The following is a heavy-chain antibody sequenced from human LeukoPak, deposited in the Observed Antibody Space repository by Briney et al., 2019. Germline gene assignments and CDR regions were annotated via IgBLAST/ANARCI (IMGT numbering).Heavy chain of an antibody. D-gene: IGHD3-10*01. Sequence: SQTLSLTCTVSGGSISSSSYYWGWIRQPPGKGLEWIGSIYYSGSTYYNPSLKSRVTISVDTSKNQFSLKLSSVTAADTAVYYCARPNYYGWYFDLWGRGTLVTVSS. J-gene: IGHJ2*01. CDR2: IYYSGST. V-gene: IGHV4-39*01. CDR3: ARPNYYGWYFDL. CDR1: GGSISSSSYY.